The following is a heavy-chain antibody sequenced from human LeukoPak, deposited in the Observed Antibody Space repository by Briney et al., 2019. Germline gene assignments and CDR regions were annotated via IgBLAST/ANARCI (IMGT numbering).Heavy chain of an antibody. J-gene: IGHJ5*01. CDR3: ARRPRGVIIKSWFDS. Sequence: SETLSLTCTVSGGSISSYYWSWIRQPPGKGLEWIGEINHSGSTNYNPSLKSRVTILLDTSKNQFSLNLSSVTAADTAVYYCARRPRGVIIKSWFDSWGQGTLVTVSS. D-gene: IGHD3-10*01. CDR2: INHSGST. CDR1: GGSISSYY. V-gene: IGHV4-34*01.